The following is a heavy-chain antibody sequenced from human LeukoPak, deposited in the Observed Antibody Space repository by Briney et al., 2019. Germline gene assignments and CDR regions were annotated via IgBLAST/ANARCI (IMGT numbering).Heavy chain of an antibody. Sequence: GASVKVSCKASGYTFTGYYMHWVRQAPGQGLEWMGWINPNSGGTNYAQKFQGRVTMTRDTSISTAYMELSRLRSDDTAVYYCARENFYYYDSSGYWYFDYWGQGTLVTVSS. J-gene: IGHJ4*02. CDR3: ARENFYYYDSSGYWYFDY. CDR1: GYTFTGYY. D-gene: IGHD3-22*01. CDR2: INPNSGGT. V-gene: IGHV1-2*02.